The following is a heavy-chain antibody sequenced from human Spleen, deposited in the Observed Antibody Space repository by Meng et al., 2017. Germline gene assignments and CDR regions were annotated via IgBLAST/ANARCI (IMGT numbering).Heavy chain of an antibody. Sequence: GGSLRLSCAVSGFTLSSDRMSWVRQTPGKGLERVANIKQAGIEEYYVDPVKGRFTISRDNAKNSLFLQIDSLRVEDTAVYYCARGYGDTEHGMDVWGQGTTVTVSS. CDR1: GFTLSSDR. J-gene: IGHJ6*02. D-gene: IGHD4-17*01. CDR2: IKQAGIEE. V-gene: IGHV3-7*01. CDR3: ARGYGDTEHGMDV.